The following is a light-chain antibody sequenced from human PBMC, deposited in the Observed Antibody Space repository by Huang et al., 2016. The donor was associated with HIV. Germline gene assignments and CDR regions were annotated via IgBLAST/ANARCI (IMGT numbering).Light chain of an antibody. J-gene: IGKJ2*01. CDR3: QQFYTTPLT. V-gene: IGKV4-1*01. CDR1: QSVLYSSTNKNY. Sequence: DIVMTQSPESLAVSLGERATINCKSSQSVLYSSTNKNYLTWYQQKTGQPPKLLIYWAATRDSGVPDRFSGSGSGTDFTLTISSLQAEDVAVYYCQQFYTTPLTFGQGTKLEIK. CDR2: WAA.